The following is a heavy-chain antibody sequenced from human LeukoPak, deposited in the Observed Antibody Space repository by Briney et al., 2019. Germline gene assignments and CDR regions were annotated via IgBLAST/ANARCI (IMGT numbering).Heavy chain of an antibody. Sequence: GGSLRLSCAASGFTFSSYEMNWVRQAPGKGLEWVAVISYDGSNKYYADSVKGRFTISRGNSKNTLYLQMNSLRPEDTAVYCAKDQGYSYGYVSYWGQGTLVTVSS. CDR1: GFTFSSYE. CDR2: ISYDGSNK. CDR3: AKDQGYSYGYVSY. V-gene: IGHV3-30*18. D-gene: IGHD5-18*01. J-gene: IGHJ4*02.